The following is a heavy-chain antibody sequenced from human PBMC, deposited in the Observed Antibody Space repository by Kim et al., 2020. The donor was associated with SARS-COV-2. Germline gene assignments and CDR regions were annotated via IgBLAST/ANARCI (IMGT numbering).Heavy chain of an antibody. J-gene: IGHJ4*02. Sequence: GGSLRLSCAASGFTFSSYGMSWVRQAPGKGLEWVSFISGGGGTTYYEDSVKGRFTISRDNSKNTLYLQMNSLRAEDTALYYCALREYSSGWYSLGYWGQGTLVTVSS. V-gene: IGHV3-23*01. D-gene: IGHD6-19*01. CDR3: ALREYSSGWYSLGY. CDR1: GFTFSSYG. CDR2: ISGGGGTT.